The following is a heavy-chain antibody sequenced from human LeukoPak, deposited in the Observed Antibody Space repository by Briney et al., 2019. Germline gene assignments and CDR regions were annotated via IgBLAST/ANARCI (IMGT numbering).Heavy chain of an antibody. CDR2: IYYSGST. D-gene: IGHD3-3*01. V-gene: IGHV4-39*07. CDR1: GGSISSSSYY. CDR3: ARSRRGITIFGVVTNDAFDI. J-gene: IGHJ3*02. Sequence: SETLSLTCTVSGGSISSSSYYWGWIRQPPGKGLEWIGSIYYSGSTYYNPSLKSRVTISVDTSKNQFSLKLSSVTAADTAVYYCARSRRGITIFGVVTNDAFDIWGQGTMVTVSS.